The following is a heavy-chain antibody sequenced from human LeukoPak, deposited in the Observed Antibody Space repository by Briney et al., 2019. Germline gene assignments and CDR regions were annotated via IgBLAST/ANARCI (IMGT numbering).Heavy chain of an antibody. D-gene: IGHD5-18*01. CDR2: ISGSGGST. V-gene: IGHV3-23*01. CDR1: GFTFSSYA. Sequence: GGSLRLSCAASGFTFSSYAMSWVRQAPGKGLEWVSAISGSGGSTYYADSVKGRFTISRDNSKNTLYLQMNSLRAEDTAVYYCAKGREGYSYGEEFDYWGQGTLVTVSS. CDR3: AKGREGYSYGEEFDY. J-gene: IGHJ4*02.